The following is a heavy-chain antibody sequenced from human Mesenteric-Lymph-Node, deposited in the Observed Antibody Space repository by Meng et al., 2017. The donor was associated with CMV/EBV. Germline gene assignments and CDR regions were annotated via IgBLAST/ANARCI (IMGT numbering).Heavy chain of an antibody. CDR1: GGSINSRTYY. V-gene: IGHV4-39*01. Sequence: SETLSLTCAVSGGSINSRTYYWGWIRQPPGKGLEWIGSIYYSGSTYYNPSLKSRVTISVDTSKNQFSLKLSSVTAADTAVYYCRTLNWFDPWGQGTLVTVSS. CDR3: RTLNWFDP. CDR2: IYYSGST. J-gene: IGHJ5*02.